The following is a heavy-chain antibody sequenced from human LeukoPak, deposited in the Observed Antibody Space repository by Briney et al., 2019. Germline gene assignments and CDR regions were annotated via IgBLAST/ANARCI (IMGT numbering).Heavy chain of an antibody. J-gene: IGHJ4*02. V-gene: IGHV3-23*01. D-gene: IGHD3-16*01. Sequence: GGSLILSCAASGFTFSNYGMRWVRQAPRKGLEWVSAIGSAGINTYYADSVKGRFTISRDNSKDILYLQMKSLRVEDTAVYFCATSRGYIDNWGQGTLVTVSS. CDR3: ATSRGYIDN. CDR1: GFTFSNYG. CDR2: IGSAGINT.